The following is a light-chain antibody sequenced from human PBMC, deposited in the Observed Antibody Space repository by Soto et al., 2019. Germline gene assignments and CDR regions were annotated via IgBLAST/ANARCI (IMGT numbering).Light chain of an antibody. CDR1: NSDVDTYNY. CDR2: DVS. J-gene: IGLJ2*01. CDR3: SSYTSTSSVV. Sequence: QSVLTQPASVSGSPGQSITISCTGTNSDVDTYNYVSWYQQHPGKAPKLMIYDVSHRPSGVSNRFSGSKSGNTASLTISGLQAEDEADYYCSSYTSTSSVVFGGGTQLTVL. V-gene: IGLV2-14*03.